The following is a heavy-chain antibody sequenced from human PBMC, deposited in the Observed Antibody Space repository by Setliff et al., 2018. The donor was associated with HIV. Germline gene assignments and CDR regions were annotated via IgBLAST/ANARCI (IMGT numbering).Heavy chain of an antibody. Sequence: PSETLSLTCTVSGDSISSYYWSWIRQPPGKGLEWIGYIYYRGSTNYSPSLRSRVTISLDTSKNQFSLKLSSVTAADTAVYYCARGGGFGELLSFDFWGQGTLVTVSS. D-gene: IGHD3-10*01. V-gene: IGHV4-59*01. CDR1: GDSISSYY. CDR2: IYYRGST. J-gene: IGHJ4*02. CDR3: ARGGGFGELLSFDF.